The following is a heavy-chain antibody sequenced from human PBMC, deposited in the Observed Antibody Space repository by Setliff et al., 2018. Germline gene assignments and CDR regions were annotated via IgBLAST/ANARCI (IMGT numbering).Heavy chain of an antibody. Sequence: ASVKVSCKASGYTFTGYYMHWVRQAPGQGLEWVGRINPDSGGTNYAQKFQGRVTMTRDTSISTAYMELSRLRSDDTAVYYCARTYYYASSGYRGYYYYLDVWGKGTTVTVS. V-gene: IGHV1-2*06. CDR2: INPDSGGT. CDR1: GYTFTGYY. J-gene: IGHJ6*03. D-gene: IGHD3-22*01. CDR3: ARTYYYASSGYRGYYYYLDV.